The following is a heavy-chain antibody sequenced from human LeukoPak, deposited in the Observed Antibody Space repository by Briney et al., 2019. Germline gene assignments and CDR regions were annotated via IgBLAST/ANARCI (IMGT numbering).Heavy chain of an antibody. V-gene: IGHV3-30*04. CDR2: ISYDGSNK. Sequence: GRSLRLSCAASGFTFSSYAMHWVRQAPGKGLEWVAVISYDGSNKYYADSVKGRFTISRDNSKNTLYLQMNSLRAEDTAVYYCARGSFGSGSYYNQRDYWGQGTLVTVSS. CDR3: ARGSFGSGSYYNQRDY. J-gene: IGHJ4*02. CDR1: GFTFSSYA. D-gene: IGHD3-10*01.